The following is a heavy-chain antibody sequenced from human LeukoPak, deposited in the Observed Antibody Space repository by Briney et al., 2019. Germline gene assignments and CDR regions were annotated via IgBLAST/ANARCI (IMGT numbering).Heavy chain of an antibody. CDR2: IKQDGSEK. CDR3: ARDLLYGGHSPFDF. J-gene: IGHJ4*02. Sequence: GGSLRLSCAASGFTFSKFWMSWVRQAPGKGLEWVANIKQDGSEKYYVDSVKGRFTISRDNAKSSLYLQMNSLRADDTAVYYCARDLLYGGHSPFDFWGQGTLVTVSS. V-gene: IGHV3-7*04. D-gene: IGHD4-23*01. CDR1: GFTFSKFW.